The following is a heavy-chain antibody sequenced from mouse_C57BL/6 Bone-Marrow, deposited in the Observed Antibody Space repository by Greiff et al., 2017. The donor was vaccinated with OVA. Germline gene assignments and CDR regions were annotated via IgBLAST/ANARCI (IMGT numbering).Heavy chain of an antibody. J-gene: IGHJ4*01. CDR3: ARVIYYGYDEGSMDY. Sequence: VQLQQSGPELVKPGASVKISCKASGYSFTDYNMNWVKQSNGKSLEWIGVINPNYGTTSYNQKFKGKATLTVDQSSSTANMQLNSLTSEDSAVYYCARVIYYGYDEGSMDYWGQGTSVTVSS. CDR2: INPNYGTT. D-gene: IGHD2-2*01. CDR1: GYSFTDYN. V-gene: IGHV1-39*01.